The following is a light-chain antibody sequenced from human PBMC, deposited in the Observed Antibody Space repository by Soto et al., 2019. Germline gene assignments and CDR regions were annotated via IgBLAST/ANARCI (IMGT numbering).Light chain of an antibody. CDR2: GAS. CDR1: QSVSSN. Sequence: EIVMTQSPATLSVSPGERATLSCRASQSVSSNLAWYQQKPGQATRLLIYGASTRATGIPARFSGSGSGTEFTLTISSLQPEDFAVYHCQQYNSWFRTFGQGTKVEIK. V-gene: IGKV3-15*01. CDR3: QQYNSWFRT. J-gene: IGKJ1*01.